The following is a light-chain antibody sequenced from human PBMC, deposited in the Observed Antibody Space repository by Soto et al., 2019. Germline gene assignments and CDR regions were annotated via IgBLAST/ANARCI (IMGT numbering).Light chain of an antibody. CDR2: GAS. V-gene: IGKV3-20*01. CDR3: QQYGNPRIT. CDR1: QSVSSY. Sequence: EIVLTQSPATLSLSPGERATLSCRASQSVSSYLAWYQQKPGQAPRLLIYGASSRATGIPDRFSGSGSETDFTLTISRLEPEDFALYFCQQYGNPRITFGQGTRLEIK. J-gene: IGKJ5*01.